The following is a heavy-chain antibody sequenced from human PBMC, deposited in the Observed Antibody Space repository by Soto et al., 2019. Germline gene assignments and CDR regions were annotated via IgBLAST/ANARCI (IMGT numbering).Heavy chain of an antibody. V-gene: IGHV3-7*01. CDR1: GFTFSSYW. CDR2: IKQDGSEK. D-gene: IGHD3-16*01. CDR3: ARDRAGNELMSYFDY. J-gene: IGHJ4*02. Sequence: ESGGGLVQPGGSRRLSCAASGFTFSSYWMSWVRQAPGKGLEWVANIKQDGSEKYYVDSVKGRFTISRDNAKNSLYLQMNSLRAEDTAVYYCARDRAGNELMSYFDYWGQGTLVTVSS.